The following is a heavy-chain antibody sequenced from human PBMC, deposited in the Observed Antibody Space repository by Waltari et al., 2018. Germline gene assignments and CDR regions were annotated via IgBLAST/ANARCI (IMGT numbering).Heavy chain of an antibody. V-gene: IGHV1-69*08. CDR3: AIARKYCSGGSCYPFDY. Sequence: QVQLVQSGAEVKKPGSSVKVSCKASGGTFSSYAISWVRQAPGQGLEWMGRIIPILGTANYAQKFQGIVTITADKSTSTAYMELSSLRAEDTAVYYCAIARKYCSGGSCYPFDYWGQGTLVTVSS. CDR1: GGTFSSYA. J-gene: IGHJ4*02. D-gene: IGHD2-15*01. CDR2: IIPILGTA.